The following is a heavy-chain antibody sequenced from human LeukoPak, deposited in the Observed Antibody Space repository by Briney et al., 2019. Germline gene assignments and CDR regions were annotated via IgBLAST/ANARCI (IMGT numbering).Heavy chain of an antibody. CDR3: ARVERDYGGNRFSDC. D-gene: IGHD4-23*01. J-gene: IGHJ4*02. Sequence: ASVKVSCKASGYTFTSSGVSWVRQAPGQGLEWMGWISAYNGDINYAQKFQGRVTMTTDTSTSTAYMELRSLRSDDTAIYYCARVERDYGGNRFSDCWGQGTLVSV. CDR2: ISAYNGDI. CDR1: GYTFTSSG. V-gene: IGHV1-18*01.